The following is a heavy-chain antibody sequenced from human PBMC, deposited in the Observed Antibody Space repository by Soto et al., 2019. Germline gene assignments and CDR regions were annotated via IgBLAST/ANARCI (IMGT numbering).Heavy chain of an antibody. V-gene: IGHV3-23*01. Sequence: GESLRLSCAASGFTFSSYAMSWVRQAPGKELEWVSAISGSGGSTYYADSVKGRFTISRDNSKNTLYLQMNSLRAEDTAVYYCAKDSIPTYRHYPGWFHPCCQRPLVTVSS. CDR3: AKDSIPTYRHYPGWFHP. CDR1: GFTFSSYA. CDR2: ISGSGGST. J-gene: IGHJ5*02. D-gene: IGHD4-17*01.